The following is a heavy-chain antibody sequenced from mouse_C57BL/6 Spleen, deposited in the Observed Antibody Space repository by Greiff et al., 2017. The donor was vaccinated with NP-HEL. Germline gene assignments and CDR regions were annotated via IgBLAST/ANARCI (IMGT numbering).Heavy chain of an antibody. J-gene: IGHJ4*01. Sequence: EVQLQQSGPELVKPGASVKISCKASGYTFTDYYMNWVKQSHGKSLEWIGDINPNNGGTSYNQKFKGKATLTVDKTTSTAYMERRSLTSEDSAVYYCARKDEGDAMDYWGQGTSVTVSS. CDR2: INPNNGGT. V-gene: IGHV1-26*01. CDR1: GYTFTDYY. CDR3: ARKDEGDAMDY.